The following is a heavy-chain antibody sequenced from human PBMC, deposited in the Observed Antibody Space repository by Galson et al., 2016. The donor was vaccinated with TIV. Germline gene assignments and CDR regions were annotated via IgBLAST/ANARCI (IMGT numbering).Heavy chain of an antibody. D-gene: IGHD3-3*01. CDR1: GDSFTNYA. J-gene: IGHJ4*02. CDR3: ARGFLRVPNYWSDYPQSTYYQCQMNV. V-gene: IGHV1-69*13. Sequence: SVKVSCKASGDSFTNYALSWVRQAPGQGLEWMGGIMPRTGAANYAEKFQGRLTLTAQESTNTAYMELNSLRVDDTAVYYCARGFLRVPNYWSDYPQSTYYQCQMNVWGQGTPVTVSS. CDR2: IMPRTGAA.